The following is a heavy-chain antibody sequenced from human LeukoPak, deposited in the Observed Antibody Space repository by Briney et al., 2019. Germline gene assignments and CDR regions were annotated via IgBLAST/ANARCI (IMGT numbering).Heavy chain of an antibody. CDR1: GFRFSDYY. CDR2: INSVGTAT. CDR3: ARDLLPHGSGSYPAY. Sequence: PGGSLRLSCAASGFRFSDYYMSWIRQAPGKGLECVSHINSVGTATSYAESVKGRFTISRDNANNSLFLQMNSLRVEDTAVYYCARDLLPHGSGSYPAYWGQGILVTVSS. V-gene: IGHV3-11*01. J-gene: IGHJ4*02. D-gene: IGHD3-10*01.